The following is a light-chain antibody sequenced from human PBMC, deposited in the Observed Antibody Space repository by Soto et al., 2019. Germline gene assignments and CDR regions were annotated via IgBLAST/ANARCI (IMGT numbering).Light chain of an antibody. Sequence: EIVLTQSPGTLSLSPGERATLSCRASQSVSSDFLAWYQEKPGQAPRLLIYGASNRATGIPDRFSGSGSGTDFTLTISRLEPEDFAVYYCQQYNKWPQTFGQGTKVDIK. CDR2: GAS. J-gene: IGKJ1*01. CDR1: QSVSSDF. V-gene: IGKV3-20*01. CDR3: QQYNKWPQT.